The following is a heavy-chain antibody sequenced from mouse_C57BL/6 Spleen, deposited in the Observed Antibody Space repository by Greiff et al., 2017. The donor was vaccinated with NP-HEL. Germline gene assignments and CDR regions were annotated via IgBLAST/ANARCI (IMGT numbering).Heavy chain of an antibody. CDR2: IYPRSGNT. CDR1: GYTFTSYG. V-gene: IGHV1-81*01. Sequence: VQLQQSGAELARPGASVKLSCKASGYTFTSYGISWVKQRTGQGLEWIGEIYPRSGNTYYNEKFKGKATLTADKSSSTAYMELRSLTSEDSAVYFCARYYGSSSNWYFDVWGTGTTVTVSS. J-gene: IGHJ1*03. D-gene: IGHD1-1*01. CDR3: ARYYGSSSNWYFDV.